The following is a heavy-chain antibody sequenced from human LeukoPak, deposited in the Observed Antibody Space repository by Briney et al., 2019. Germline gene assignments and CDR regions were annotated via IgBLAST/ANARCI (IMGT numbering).Heavy chain of an antibody. CDR3: AKDVVRGVMWYFDY. J-gene: IGHJ4*02. Sequence: GGSLRLSCVDSGFTFSTYNMNWVRKAPGKGLEWVSSISSNSNFIYYTDSVKGRFTISRDNAKNSLYLLMSSLRAEDTAVYYCAKDVVRGVMWYFDYWGQGTLVTVSS. CDR2: ISSNSNFI. CDR1: GFTFSTYN. D-gene: IGHD3-10*01. V-gene: IGHV3-21*04.